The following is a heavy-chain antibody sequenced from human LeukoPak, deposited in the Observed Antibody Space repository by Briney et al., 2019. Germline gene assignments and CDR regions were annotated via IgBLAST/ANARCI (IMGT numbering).Heavy chain of an antibody. CDR3: ARGIFGMVLNAFDL. CDR2: ISYGGST. D-gene: IGHD3-3*01. V-gene: IGHV4-59*01. Sequence: PSETLSLTCTVSGGSISSYYWTWIRQPPGRGLERVGYISYGGSTNYNPSLKSRVTISVDTSTNQFSLKLSSVTAADTAVYYCARGIFGMVLNAFDLWGRGTMVTVSS. CDR1: GGSISSYY. J-gene: IGHJ3*01.